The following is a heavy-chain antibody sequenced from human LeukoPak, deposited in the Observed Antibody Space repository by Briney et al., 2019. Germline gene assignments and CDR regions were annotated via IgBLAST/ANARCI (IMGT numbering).Heavy chain of an antibody. CDR1: GGSFSGYY. D-gene: IGHD3-9*01. CDR3: ARRPPLRYFDWLSSGYFDY. J-gene: IGHJ4*02. Sequence: SETLSLTCAVYGGSFSGYYWSWIRQPPGKGLEWIGEINHSGSTNYNPSLKSRVTISVDTSKNQFSLKLSSVTAADTAVYYCARRPPLRYFDWLSSGYFDYWGQGTLVTVSS. V-gene: IGHV4-34*01. CDR2: INHSGST.